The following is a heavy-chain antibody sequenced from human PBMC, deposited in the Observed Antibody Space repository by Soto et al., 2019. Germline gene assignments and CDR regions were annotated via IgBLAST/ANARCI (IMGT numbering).Heavy chain of an antibody. CDR3: ARHPKAYSYGYMGNFDY. CDR1: GGSISSSSYY. V-gene: IGHV4-39*01. Sequence: PSETLSLTCTVSGGSISSSSYYWGWIRQPPGKGLEWIGSIYYSGSTYYNPSLKSRVTISVDTSKNQFSLKLSSVTAADTALYYCARHPKAYSYGYMGNFDYWGQGTLVTVSS. D-gene: IGHD5-18*01. J-gene: IGHJ4*02. CDR2: IYYSGST.